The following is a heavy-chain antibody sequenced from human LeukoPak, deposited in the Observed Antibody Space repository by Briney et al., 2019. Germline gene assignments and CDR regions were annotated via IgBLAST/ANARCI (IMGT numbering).Heavy chain of an antibody. V-gene: IGHV3-30*18. J-gene: IGHJ4*02. Sequence: GGSLRLSCAASGFTFSSYGMHWVRQAPGKGVEWVAVISYDGSNKYYADSVKGRFTISRDNSKNTLYLQMNSLRAEDTAVYYCAKISGHARRGWTLLFDYWGQGTLVTVSS. D-gene: IGHD6-19*01. CDR3: AKISGHARRGWTLLFDY. CDR1: GFTFSSYG. CDR2: ISYDGSNK.